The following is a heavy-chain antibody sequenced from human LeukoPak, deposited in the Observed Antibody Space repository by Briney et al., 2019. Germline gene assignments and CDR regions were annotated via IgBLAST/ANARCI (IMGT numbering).Heavy chain of an antibody. CDR2: INPNSGGT. D-gene: IGHD5-12*01. V-gene: IGHV1-2*02. J-gene: IGHJ4*02. CDR1: GYTFTSYY. CDR3: ARVIGRRDGYNYGY. Sequence: ASVKVSCKASGYTFTSYYMHWVRQAPGQGLEWMGWINPNSGGTNYAQKFQGRVTMTRDTSISTAYMELSRLRSDDTAVYYCARVIGRRDGYNYGYWSQGTLVTVSS.